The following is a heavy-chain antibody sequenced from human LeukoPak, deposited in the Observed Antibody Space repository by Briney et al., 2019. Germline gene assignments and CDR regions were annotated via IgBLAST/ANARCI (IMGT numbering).Heavy chain of an antibody. Sequence: GGSLRLSCAASGFTFSSYAMSWVRQAPGKGLEWVSAIIGSGGSTYYADSVKGRFTISRDNSKNTLYLQMNSLRAEDTAVYYCAKERGSGYYYYYYGMDVWGQGITVTVSS. V-gene: IGHV3-23*01. J-gene: IGHJ6*02. CDR2: IIGSGGST. CDR1: GFTFSSYA. CDR3: AKERGSGYYYYYYGMDV. D-gene: IGHD2-15*01.